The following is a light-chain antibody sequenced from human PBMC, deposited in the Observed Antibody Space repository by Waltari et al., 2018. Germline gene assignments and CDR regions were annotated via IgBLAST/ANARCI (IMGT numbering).Light chain of an antibody. J-gene: IGKJ1*01. CDR2: GAS. V-gene: IGKV3-15*01. CDR3: QQYHNWPPWA. CDR1: QSVGTN. Sequence: DIVMTQSPATLSVSPGERATLSCRASQSVGTNLAWSQQRPGQGPRLLLYGASSRATGIPARFSGSGSGTDFTLTINSLQPEDFALYYCQQYHNWPPWAFGQGTKVEIK.